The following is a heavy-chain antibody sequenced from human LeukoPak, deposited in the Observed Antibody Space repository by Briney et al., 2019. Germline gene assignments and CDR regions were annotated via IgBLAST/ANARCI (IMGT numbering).Heavy chain of an antibody. CDR3: TSPRITMVRGVIKDY. D-gene: IGHD3-10*01. Sequence: GGSLRLSCAASGFTFSSYSMNWIRQAPGKGLEWVSSISGSSSYIYYADSVKGRFTISRANAKNSLYLQMNSLKTEDTAVYYCTSPRITMVRGVIKDYWGQGTLVTVSS. CDR1: GFTFSSYS. J-gene: IGHJ4*02. CDR2: ISGSSSYI. V-gene: IGHV3-21*04.